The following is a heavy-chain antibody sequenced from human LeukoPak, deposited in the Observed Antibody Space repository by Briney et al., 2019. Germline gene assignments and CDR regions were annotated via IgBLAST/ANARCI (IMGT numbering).Heavy chain of an antibody. D-gene: IGHD4-11*01. CDR3: AKDKLQLLILDYFGY. Sequence: PGGSLRLSCAASGFSFRSYGMHWVRQTPGKGLEWVAVISYDGSNKYYADSVNGRFTISRENSKNTLYLQMNSLRPEETAVYYCAKDKLQLLILDYFGYWGQGTLVTVSS. V-gene: IGHV3-30*18. CDR1: GFSFRSYG. J-gene: IGHJ4*02. CDR2: ISYDGSNK.